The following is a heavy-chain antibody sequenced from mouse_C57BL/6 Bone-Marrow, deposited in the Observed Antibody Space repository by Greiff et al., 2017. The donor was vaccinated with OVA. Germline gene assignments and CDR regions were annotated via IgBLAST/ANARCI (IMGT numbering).Heavy chain of an antibody. J-gene: IGHJ4*01. CDR2: IYPGSGNT. V-gene: IGHV1-66*01. CDR3: ARVTTVVAP. Sequence: QVQLKPSGPELVKPGASVKISCKASGYRFTSYYIHWLQPRPGQGLSWIGWIYPGSGNTKYNEKFKGKATLTADTSSSTAYMQLSSLTSEDSAVYYCARVTTVVAPWGQGTSVTVSS. D-gene: IGHD1-1*01. CDR1: GYRFTSYY.